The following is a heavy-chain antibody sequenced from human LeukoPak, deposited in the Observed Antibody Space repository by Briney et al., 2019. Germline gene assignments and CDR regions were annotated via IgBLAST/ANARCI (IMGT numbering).Heavy chain of an antibody. J-gene: IGHJ4*02. Sequence: SCKASGYTFTGYYMSWVRQAPGKGLEWVSYISTTGNTVYYADSVKGRFTISRDNAKKSLYLQMNSLRVEDTAVYYCARGGLTTVTLFDYWGQGTLVTVSS. D-gene: IGHD4-4*01. V-gene: IGHV3-11*01. CDR1: GYTFTGYY. CDR2: ISTTGNTV. CDR3: ARGGLTTVTLFDY.